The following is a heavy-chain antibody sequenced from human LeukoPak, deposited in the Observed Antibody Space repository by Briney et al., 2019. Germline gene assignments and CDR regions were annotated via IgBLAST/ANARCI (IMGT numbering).Heavy chain of an antibody. D-gene: IGHD5-24*01. V-gene: IGHV3-23*01. CDR3: AKGYRWLQVEF. J-gene: IGHJ4*02. CDR2: ISGSGDST. Sequence: GGSLRLSCAASGFTFSSYAMSWVRQAPGKGLEWVSAISGSGDSTNYADSVKGRFTISRDNSKNTLYLQMNSLRAEDTAVYYCAKGYRWLQVEFWGQGTLVTVSS. CDR1: GFTFSSYA.